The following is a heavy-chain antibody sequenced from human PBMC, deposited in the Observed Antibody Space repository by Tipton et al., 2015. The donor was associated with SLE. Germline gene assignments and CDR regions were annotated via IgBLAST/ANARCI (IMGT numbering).Heavy chain of an antibody. Sequence: QLVQSGGGLVQPGGSLRLSCAASGFTFSSYWMSWVRQAPGKGLEWVANIKQDGSEKYYVDSVKGRFTISRDNAKNTLCLQMKSLRPEDTAVYYCAKGNWGWGGWFDPWGQGTLVTVSS. J-gene: IGHJ5*02. CDR2: IKQDGSEK. V-gene: IGHV3-7*01. CDR1: GFTFSSYW. D-gene: IGHD3-16*01. CDR3: AKGNWGWGGWFDP.